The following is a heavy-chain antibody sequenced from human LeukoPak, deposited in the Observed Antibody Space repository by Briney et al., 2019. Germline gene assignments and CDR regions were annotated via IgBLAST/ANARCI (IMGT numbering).Heavy chain of an antibody. J-gene: IGHJ4*02. CDR1: GFSLIDYY. CDR2: VRNDESNK. V-gene: IGHV3-30*02. D-gene: IGHD6-6*01. CDR3: AKYHFVRYYFDY. Sequence: PGGSLRLSCAASGFSLIDYYMDWVRQAPGKGLEWVAFVRNDESNKYYVGSVKGRFTISRDNSKNTLYLQMNSLRAEDTAVYYCAKYHFVRYYFDYWGQGTLVTVSS.